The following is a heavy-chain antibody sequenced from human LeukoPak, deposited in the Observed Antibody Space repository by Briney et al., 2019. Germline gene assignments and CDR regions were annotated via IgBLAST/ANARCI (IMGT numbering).Heavy chain of an antibody. CDR2: ISAYNGNT. Sequence: ASVTVSCKASGYTFTGYGISCVRQAPGQGLEWMGWISAYNGNTNYAQKLQGRVTMTTDTSTSTAYMELRSLRSDDTAVYYCARDAAVGYFQHWGQGTLVTVSS. V-gene: IGHV1-18*04. D-gene: IGHD6-13*01. CDR1: GYTFTGYG. CDR3: ARDAAVGYFQH. J-gene: IGHJ1*01.